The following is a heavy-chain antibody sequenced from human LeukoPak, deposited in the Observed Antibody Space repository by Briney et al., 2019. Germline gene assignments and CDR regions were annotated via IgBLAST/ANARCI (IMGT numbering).Heavy chain of an antibody. CDR1: GYTFTDYY. CDR2: INPNSRGT. V-gene: IGHV1-2*02. Sequence: ASVKVSCKSYGYTFTDYYMHWVLQAPGQGHEWMGWINPNSRGTNCAQKFQGRVTMTRDTSISTAYMELSRLRSDDTAVYYCARDRYDYGGNSGGYYYYYMDVWGKGTTVTVSS. D-gene: IGHD4-23*01. CDR3: ARDRYDYGGNSGGYYYYYMDV. J-gene: IGHJ6*03.